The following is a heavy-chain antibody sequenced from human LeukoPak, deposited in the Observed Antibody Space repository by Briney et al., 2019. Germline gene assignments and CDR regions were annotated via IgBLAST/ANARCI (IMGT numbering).Heavy chain of an antibody. Sequence: ASVKVSCKASGYTFTSYGISWVRQAPGQGLEWMRWISAYNGNTNYAQKLQGRVTMTTDTSTSTAYMELRSLRSDDTAVYYCARDEGYYYGSGSYPAFDYWGQGTLVTVSS. CDR1: GYTFTSYG. D-gene: IGHD3-10*01. J-gene: IGHJ4*02. V-gene: IGHV1-18*01. CDR3: ARDEGYYYGSGSYPAFDY. CDR2: ISAYNGNT.